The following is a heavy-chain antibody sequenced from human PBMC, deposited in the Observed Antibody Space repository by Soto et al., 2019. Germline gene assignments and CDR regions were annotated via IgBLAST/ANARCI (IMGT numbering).Heavy chain of an antibody. V-gene: IGHV3-74*01. Sequence: EVQLVESGGGLVQPGGSLRLSCAASGFTFSDYWMHWVRQVPRKGLVWVSRINTDGSTTSYADSVKGRFTISRDNAKNTLFLQMNSLRAEDTAVYYCARGIVGATYWGQGTLVTVSS. J-gene: IGHJ4*02. D-gene: IGHD1-26*01. CDR3: ARGIVGATY. CDR2: INTDGSTT. CDR1: GFTFSDYW.